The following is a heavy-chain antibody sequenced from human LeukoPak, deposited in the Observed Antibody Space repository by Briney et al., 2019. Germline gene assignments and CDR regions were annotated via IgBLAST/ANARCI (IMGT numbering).Heavy chain of an antibody. J-gene: IGHJ1*01. CDR1: GYTLTELS. D-gene: IGHD3-22*01. V-gene: IGHV1-24*01. Sequence: GASVKVSCKVSGYTLTELSMHWVRQAPGKGLEWMGGFDPEDGETIYAQKFQGRVTMTEDTSTGTAYMELSSLRSEDTAVYYCATSRPLDYYDSSGYGFQHWGQGTLVTVSS. CDR2: FDPEDGET. CDR3: ATSRPLDYYDSSGYGFQH.